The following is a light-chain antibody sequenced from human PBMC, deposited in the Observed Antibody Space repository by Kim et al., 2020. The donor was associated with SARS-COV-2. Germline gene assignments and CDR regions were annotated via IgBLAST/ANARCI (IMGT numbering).Light chain of an antibody. CDR3: QQRSNWPLT. CDR1: QSVSSY. Sequence: PGERATLSCRASQSVSSYLAWYQQKPGQAPRLLIYDAYNSATGIPARFSGSGSGTDFTLTISSLEPEDFAVYYCQQRSNWPLTFGGGTKVDI. CDR2: DAY. J-gene: IGKJ4*01. V-gene: IGKV3-11*01.